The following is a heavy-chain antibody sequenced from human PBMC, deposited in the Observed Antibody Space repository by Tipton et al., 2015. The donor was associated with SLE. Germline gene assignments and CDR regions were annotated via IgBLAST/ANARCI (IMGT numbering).Heavy chain of an antibody. J-gene: IGHJ4*02. CDR1: GLTVSSSY. CDR3: ARQYLPGSGPSFDS. D-gene: IGHD2-8*01. CDR2: IYSGGKT. Sequence: SLRLSCAASGLTVSSSYINWFRQVPGKGLEWVSVIYSGGKTYYPDSVKGRFTISRDDSKNTVHLQMNSLRVEDTAVYYCARQYLPGSGPSFDSWGQGTLVTVSS. V-gene: IGHV3-66*04.